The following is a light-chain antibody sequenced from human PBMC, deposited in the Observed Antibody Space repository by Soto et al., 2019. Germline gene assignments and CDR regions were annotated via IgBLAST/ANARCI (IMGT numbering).Light chain of an antibody. Sequence: QSVLTQPASVSGSPGQSITISCTGTSSDVGGYNYVCWYQQHPGKAPKLMIYDVSNRPSGVSNRFSGSKSGNTASLTISGLQAEDEADYYCSSYSSTTNLGAFGGGTQLTVL. J-gene: IGLJ2*01. V-gene: IGLV2-14*01. CDR3: SSYSSTTNLGA. CDR1: SSDVGGYNY. CDR2: DVS.